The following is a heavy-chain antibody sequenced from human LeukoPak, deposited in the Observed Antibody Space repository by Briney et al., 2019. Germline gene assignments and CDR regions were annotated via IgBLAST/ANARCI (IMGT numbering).Heavy chain of an antibody. CDR2: ISGSGIST. D-gene: IGHD3-10*01. CDR1: GFTFSSSA. Sequence: GGSLRLSCAASGFTFSSSAMNWVRQAPGKGLEWVSSISGSGISTYYADSVKGRFTISRDNSKNTLNLQMNSLRAEDTAVYYCAKADSGSRHPPDHWGQGTLVTVSS. J-gene: IGHJ5*02. CDR3: AKADSGSRHPPDH. V-gene: IGHV3-23*01.